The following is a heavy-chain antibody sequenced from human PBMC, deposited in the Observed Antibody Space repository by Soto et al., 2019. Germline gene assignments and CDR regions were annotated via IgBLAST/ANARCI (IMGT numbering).Heavy chain of an antibody. Sequence: SVKVSCKASGGTFSSYAISWVRQAPGQGLEWMGGIIPIFGTANYAQKFQGRVTITADESTSTAYMGLSSLRSEDTAVYYCARVEAHYYGMDVWGQGTTVTVSS. V-gene: IGHV1-69*13. CDR3: ARVEAHYYGMDV. CDR1: GGTFSSYA. D-gene: IGHD1-1*01. J-gene: IGHJ6*02. CDR2: IIPIFGTA.